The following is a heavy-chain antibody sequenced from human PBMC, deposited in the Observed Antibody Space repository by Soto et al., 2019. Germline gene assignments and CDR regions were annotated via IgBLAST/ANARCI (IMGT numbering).Heavy chain of an antibody. CDR2: ISSSGSTT. CDR3: AKDSSGYPDY. V-gene: IGHV3-48*01. Sequence: PGGSLRLSCAASGFTLSSYSMNWVRQAPGKGLEWVSYISSSGSTTYYADSVKGRFTISRDNSKNTLYLQMNSLRAEDTAVYYCAKDSSGYPDYWGQGTLVTVSS. CDR1: GFTLSSYS. J-gene: IGHJ4*02. D-gene: IGHD6-19*01.